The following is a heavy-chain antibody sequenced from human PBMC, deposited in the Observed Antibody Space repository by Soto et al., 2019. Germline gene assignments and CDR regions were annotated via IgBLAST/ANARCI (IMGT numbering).Heavy chain of an antibody. CDR1: GFTFSSYA. J-gene: IGHJ4*02. CDR2: ISYDGSNK. V-gene: IGHV3-30-3*01. CDR3: ARDGVNSEYYYDSSGYSASDY. D-gene: IGHD3-22*01. Sequence: QVQLVESGGGVVQPGRSLRLSCAASGFTFSSYAMHWVHQAPGKGLEWVAVISYDGSNKYYADSVKGRFTISRDNSKNTLYLQMNSLRAEDTAVYYCARDGVNSEYYYDSSGYSASDYWGQGTLVTVSS.